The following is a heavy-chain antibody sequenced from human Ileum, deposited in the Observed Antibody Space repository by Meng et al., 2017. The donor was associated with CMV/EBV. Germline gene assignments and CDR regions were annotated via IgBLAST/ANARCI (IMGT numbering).Heavy chain of an antibody. Sequence: QVALHESGLGMVKSSETLSLTCSVSGFSISNYYWSWIRQPAGKGLEFIGRVSPGGIEYNPSLMSRVTMSLDTSRNQLYLNLNSVTAADTAVYYCARAAARGVPVDYWGQGILVTVSS. CDR1: GFSISNYY. CDR3: ARAAARGVPVDY. D-gene: IGHD3-10*01. CDR2: VSPGGI. J-gene: IGHJ4*02. V-gene: IGHV4-4*07.